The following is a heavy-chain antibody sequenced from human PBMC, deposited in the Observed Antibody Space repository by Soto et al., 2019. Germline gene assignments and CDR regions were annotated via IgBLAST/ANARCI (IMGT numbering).Heavy chain of an antibody. CDR2: IIPIYSTA. CDR1: GGTFRNYA. Sequence: FSVKVSCKDSGGTFRNYAISWVRLAPGPRLEWMGGIIPIYSTANYAQKFQGRVTITADKSTSTANMELSILISADTAVYYCARDGAPRLVFYYFGLDVWGQGTTVTVSS. J-gene: IGHJ6*02. D-gene: IGHD3-16*01. CDR3: ARDGAPRLVFYYFGLDV. V-gene: IGHV1-69*06.